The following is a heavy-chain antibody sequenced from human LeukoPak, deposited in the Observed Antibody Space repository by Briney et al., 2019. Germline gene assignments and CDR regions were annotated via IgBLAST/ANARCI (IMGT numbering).Heavy chain of an antibody. CDR3: AREAGTNAFDI. CDR1: GYTFTGYY. V-gene: IGHV1-2*02. J-gene: IGHJ3*02. D-gene: IGHD1/OR15-1a*01. CDR2: INPNSGGT. Sequence: ALVKVSCKASGYTFTGYYMHWVRQAPGQGLEWMGWINPNSGGTNYAQKFQGRVTMTWDTSISTAYMELSRLRSDDTAVYYCAREAGTNAFDIWGQGTMVTVSS.